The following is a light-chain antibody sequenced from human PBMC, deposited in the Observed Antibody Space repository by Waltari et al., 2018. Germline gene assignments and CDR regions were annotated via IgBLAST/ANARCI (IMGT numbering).Light chain of an antibody. V-gene: IGKV1-9*01. Sequence: DIQLTQSPSFLSASVGVRVTITCRACQAISSYLAWYQQKPGRAPKLLIYAASTLQSGVPSGFSGSGSGTEFTLTISSLQPEDFATYYCQQLDSFPITFGQGTRLEIK. CDR2: AAS. J-gene: IGKJ5*01. CDR3: QQLDSFPIT. CDR1: QAISSY.